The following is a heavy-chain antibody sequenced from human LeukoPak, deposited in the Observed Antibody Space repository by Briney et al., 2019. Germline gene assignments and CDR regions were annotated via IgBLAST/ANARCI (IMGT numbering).Heavy chain of an antibody. CDR3: ARDGGYCSSTNCYLGV. Sequence: GGSLRLSCAASGFTLSSYSMNWVRQAPGKGLEWVSYISSSSTTIYYADSVKGRFTISRDNAKNSLYLQMNSLRAEDTAVYYCARDGGYCSSTNCYLGVWGQGTMVTVSS. D-gene: IGHD2-2*01. CDR1: GFTLSSYS. J-gene: IGHJ3*01. V-gene: IGHV3-48*01. CDR2: ISSSSTTI.